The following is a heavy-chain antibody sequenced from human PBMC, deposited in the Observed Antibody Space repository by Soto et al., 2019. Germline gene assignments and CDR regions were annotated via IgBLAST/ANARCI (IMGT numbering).Heavy chain of an antibody. CDR2: INHSGST. CDR1: GGALSGYY. V-gene: IGHV4-34*01. J-gene: IGHJ5*02. D-gene: IGHD1-26*01. CDR3: ARGRLLASGNPENNWFEP. Sequence: SETRSFTCAVYGGALSGYYCSWLRQPPGKGLEWIGEINHSGSTNYNPSLKSRVTISVDTSKNQFSLKLSSVTAADTAGYYCARGRLLASGNPENNWFEPLEQGTLITVSS.